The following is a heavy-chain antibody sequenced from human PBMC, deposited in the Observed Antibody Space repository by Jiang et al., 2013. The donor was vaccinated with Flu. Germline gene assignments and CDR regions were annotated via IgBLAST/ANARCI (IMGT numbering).Heavy chain of an antibody. CDR2: ISGGGGNT. CDR3: AKGGMILEWLLEGGGFDP. Sequence: AASGFTFSSYAMSWVRQAPGKGLEWVSSISGGGGNTYYADSVKGRCTISRDNSNNTLYLQVNSLRAEDTAVYYCAKGGMILEWLLEGGGFDPWGQGTLVTVSS. J-gene: IGHJ5*02. D-gene: IGHD3-3*01. V-gene: IGHV3-23*01. CDR1: GFTFSSYA.